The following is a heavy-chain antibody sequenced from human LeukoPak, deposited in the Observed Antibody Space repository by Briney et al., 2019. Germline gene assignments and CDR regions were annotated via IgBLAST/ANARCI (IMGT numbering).Heavy chain of an antibody. CDR1: GFTFSTYS. D-gene: IGHD3-3*01. Sequence: GGSLRLSCTASGFTFSTYSMNWVRQAPGKGLEWVASISDRGTYIYYADSVKGRFTISRDNAKNSLYLQMNSLRAEDTAVYYCAKHGEYYDFWSGYSMDVWGKGTTVTVSS. V-gene: IGHV3-21*04. CDR2: ISDRGTYI. J-gene: IGHJ6*03. CDR3: AKHGEYYDFWSGYSMDV.